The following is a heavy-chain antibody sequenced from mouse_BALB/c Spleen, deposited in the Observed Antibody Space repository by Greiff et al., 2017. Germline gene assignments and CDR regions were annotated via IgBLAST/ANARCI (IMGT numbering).Heavy chain of an antibody. V-gene: IGHV5-17*02. CDR3: ARDGNYFDY. CDR1: GFTFCSFG. J-gene: IGHJ2*01. D-gene: IGHD2-1*01. Sequence: EVKLVESGGGLVQPGGSRTLSCAASGFTFCSFGMHWVRQAPEKGLEWVAYISSGSSTIYYADTVKGRFTISRDNPKNTLFLQMTSLRSEDTAMYYCARDGNYFDYWGQDTTLTVSS. CDR2: ISSGSSTI.